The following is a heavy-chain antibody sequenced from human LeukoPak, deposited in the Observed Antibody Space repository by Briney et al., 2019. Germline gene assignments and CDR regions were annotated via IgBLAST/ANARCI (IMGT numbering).Heavy chain of an antibody. D-gene: IGHD5-18*01. CDR1: GRSFSGYY. Sequence: AETLSLTCAVYGRSFSGYYWSWIRQPPGKWLECIGELNHSGSTNYNPSLKSRVTISVDTSKKQFSQKLSSVTAADTSVYYWARQYRGYSYGLRPYYFDCWGQGTLVTVSS. J-gene: IGHJ4*02. V-gene: IGHV4-34*01. CDR2: LNHSGST. CDR3: ARQYRGYSYGLRPYYFDC.